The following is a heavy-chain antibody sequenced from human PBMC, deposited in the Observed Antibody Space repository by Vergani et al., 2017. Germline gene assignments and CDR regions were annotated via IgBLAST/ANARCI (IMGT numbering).Heavy chain of an antibody. CDR2: IYYSGST. CDR3: AXDGGEYDKDALDV. V-gene: IGHV4-30-4*08. J-gene: IGHJ3*01. D-gene: IGHD2-21*01. Sequence: QVQMQESGPGLVKPSQTLALTCTVSGGSISSGEYYWSWIRQPPGKGLEWIGYIYYSGSTYDNPSLNSRVTISVDTSKNQFSLELSSVTAADTAVYYCAXDGGEYDKDALDVWGQGTKVTVTS. CDR1: GGSISSGEYY.